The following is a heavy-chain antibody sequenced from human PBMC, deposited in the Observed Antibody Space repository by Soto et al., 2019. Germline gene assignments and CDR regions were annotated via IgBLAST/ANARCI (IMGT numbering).Heavy chain of an antibody. Sequence: QVQLQESGPGLVKPSETLSLTCTVSGGSISSYYWSWIRQPPGKGLEWIGYIYYSGSTNYNPSLXGXAXIXXDTSKNQFSRKLSSVTAADTAVYYCASRWGSGIDYWGQGTLVTVSS. D-gene: IGHD3-10*01. J-gene: IGHJ4*02. V-gene: IGHV4-59*08. CDR3: ASRWGSGIDY. CDR2: IYYSGST. CDR1: GGSISSYY.